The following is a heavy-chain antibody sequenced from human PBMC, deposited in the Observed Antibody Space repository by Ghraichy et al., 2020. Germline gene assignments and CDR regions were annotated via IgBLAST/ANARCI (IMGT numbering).Heavy chain of an antibody. J-gene: IGHJ6*02. CDR1: GFTFSSYS. V-gene: IGHV3-48*02. CDR2: ISSSSSTI. Sequence: GGVLRLSCAASGFTFSSYSMNWVRQAPGKGLEWVSYISSSSSTIYYADSVKGRFTISRDNAKNSLYLQMNSLRDEDTAVYYCARVRTYSSGWYGDYYYAMDVWGQGTTVTVSS. D-gene: IGHD6-19*01. CDR3: ARVRTYSSGWYGDYYYAMDV.